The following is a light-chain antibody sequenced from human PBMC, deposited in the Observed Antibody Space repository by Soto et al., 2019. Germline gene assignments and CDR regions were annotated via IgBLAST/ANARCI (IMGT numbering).Light chain of an antibody. Sequence: EFTQSPGTLSLSPRERATLSCSASQSVSSSYLAWYQQKPGQAPRLLIYGASSRATGIPDRFSGSGSGTDFTLTISRLEPEDFAVYYCRQYGSSPQTFCQGTKV. J-gene: IGKJ1*01. CDR3: RQYGSSPQT. CDR2: GAS. CDR1: QSVSSSY. V-gene: IGKV3-20*01.